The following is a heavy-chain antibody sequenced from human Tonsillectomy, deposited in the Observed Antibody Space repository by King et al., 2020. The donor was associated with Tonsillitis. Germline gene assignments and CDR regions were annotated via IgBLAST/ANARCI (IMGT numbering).Heavy chain of an antibody. CDR2: IDTSGGT. J-gene: IGHJ3*02. Sequence: QLQESGPGLVKPSQTLSLTCTVSGGSISSGNYYWSWIRQPAGKGLEWIGRIDTSGGTNYNPSLKSRVTISIDTSKNQFSLKLRSVTAADTAVYYCASIEMATYGHAFDIWGQGTMVTVSS. D-gene: IGHD5-24*01. CDR3: ASIEMATYGHAFDI. CDR1: GGSISSGNYY. V-gene: IGHV4-61*02.